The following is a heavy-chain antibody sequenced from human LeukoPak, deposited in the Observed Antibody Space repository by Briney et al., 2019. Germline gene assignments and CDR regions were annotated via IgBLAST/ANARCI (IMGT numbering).Heavy chain of an antibody. CDR3: ARGWYQLLPPGQAH. Sequence: GGSLRLSCAASGFTFSSYWMHWVRQAPGKGLVWVSRINTDGSSTSYADSVKGRFTISRDNAKNTLYLQMNSLRAEDTAVYYCARGWYQLLPPGQAHWGQGTLVTVSS. V-gene: IGHV3-74*01. CDR2: INTDGSST. D-gene: IGHD2-2*01. CDR1: GFTFSSYW. J-gene: IGHJ4*02.